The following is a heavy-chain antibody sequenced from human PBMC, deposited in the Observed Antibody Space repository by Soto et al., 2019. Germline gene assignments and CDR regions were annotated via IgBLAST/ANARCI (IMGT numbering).Heavy chain of an antibody. CDR2: INPKTGGT. Sequence: ASVKVSCTASGYTLTDYYSHWVRQAPGQGLVWFGWINPKTGGTNYVQKCQGRVTMTTDTSTSTAYMELRSLRSDDTAVYYCARGVGSGTYYNQYNWFDPWGQGTLVTVSS. V-gene: IGHV1-2*02. D-gene: IGHD3-10*01. CDR1: GYTLTDYY. J-gene: IGHJ5*02. CDR3: ARGVGSGTYYNQYNWFDP.